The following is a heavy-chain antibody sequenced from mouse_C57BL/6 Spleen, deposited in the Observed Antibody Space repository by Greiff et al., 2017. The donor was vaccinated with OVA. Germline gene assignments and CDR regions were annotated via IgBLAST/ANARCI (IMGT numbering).Heavy chain of an antibody. CDR1: GYTFTDHT. CDR3: ARYGGYYGAWFAY. D-gene: IGHD2-3*01. CDR2: IYPRDGNT. Sequence: VQLQQSDAELVKPGASVKISCKVSGYTFTDHTIHWMKQRPEQGLEWIGYIYPRDGNTKYNEKFKGKATLTADKSSSTAYIQLNSLASEDSSVYFCARYGGYYGAWFAYWGQGTLVTVSA. V-gene: IGHV1-78*01. J-gene: IGHJ3*01.